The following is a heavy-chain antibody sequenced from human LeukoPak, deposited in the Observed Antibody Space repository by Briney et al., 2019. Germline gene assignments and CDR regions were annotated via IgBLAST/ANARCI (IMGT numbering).Heavy chain of an antibody. J-gene: IGHJ3*02. V-gene: IGHV4-39*01. CDR2: IYYSGST. D-gene: IGHD4-17*01. CDR3: ARFRSRSDYGDYLDAFDI. CDR1: GGSISSSSYY. Sequence: SETLSLTCAVSGGSISSSSYYWGWIRQPPGKGLEWIGSIYYSGSTYYNPSLKSRVTISVDTSKNQFSLKLSSVTAADTAVYYCARFRSRSDYGDYLDAFDIWGQGTMVTVSS.